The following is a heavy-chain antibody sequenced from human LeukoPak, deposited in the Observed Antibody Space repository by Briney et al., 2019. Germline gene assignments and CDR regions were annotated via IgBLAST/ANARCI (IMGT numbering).Heavy chain of an antibody. CDR3: AIGLGVVVPAARHPSHYDY. D-gene: IGHD2-2*01. CDR2: INHSGST. J-gene: IGHJ4*02. Sequence: PSETLSLSCADYGESFSGYYWSWVRQPPGKGLGWIGEINHSGSTNYNPYLKSRVTISVDTPKNQFSLNLISVTAAGTAVYYWAIGLGVVVPAARHPSHYDYWGQGTLVTVSS. CDR1: GESFSGYY. V-gene: IGHV4-34*01.